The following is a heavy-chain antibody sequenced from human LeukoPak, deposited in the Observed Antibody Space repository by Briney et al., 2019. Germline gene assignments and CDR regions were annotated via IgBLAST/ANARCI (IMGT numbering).Heavy chain of an antibody. CDR2: FYTSGTT. V-gene: IGHV4-4*07. CDR3: ARDYLLMDV. Sequence: PSETLSLTCTVSGGSISSYHWSWLRQPAGKGLEWIGRFYTSGTTDYNPSLKTRVTMSVDTSKNQFSLKLSSLTAADTAVYYCARDYLLMDVWGQGTTVIVSS. J-gene: IGHJ6*02. CDR1: GGSISSYH.